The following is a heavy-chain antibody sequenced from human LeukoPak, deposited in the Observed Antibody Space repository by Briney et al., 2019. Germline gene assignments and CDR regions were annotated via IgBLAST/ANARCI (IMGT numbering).Heavy chain of an antibody. CDR2: IYYSGST. J-gene: IGHJ6*02. CDR1: GGSISSSSYY. CDR3: ARGTAMVRYYYGMDV. D-gene: IGHD5-18*01. Sequence: SETLSLTCTVSGGSISSSSYYWGWIRQPPGKGLEWIGYIYYSGSTYYNPSLKSRVTISVGTSKNQFSLKLSSVTAADTAVYYCARGTAMVRYYYGMDVWGQGTTVTVSS. V-gene: IGHV4-31*03.